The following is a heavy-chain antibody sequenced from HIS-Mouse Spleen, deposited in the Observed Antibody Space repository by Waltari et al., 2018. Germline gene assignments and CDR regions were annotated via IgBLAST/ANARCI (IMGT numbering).Heavy chain of an antibody. J-gene: IGHJ4*02. CDR3: AGYNWNYGTDY. CDR2: INHSGPT. Sequence: QVQLQQWGAGLLKPSETLSLPSAVYGGSFSGYYWSWIRQPPGKGLEWIGEINHSGPTNYNPSLKSRVTISVDTSKNQFSLKLSSVTAADTAVYYCAGYNWNYGTDYWGQGTLVTVSS. D-gene: IGHD1-7*01. V-gene: IGHV4-34*01. CDR1: GGSFSGYY.